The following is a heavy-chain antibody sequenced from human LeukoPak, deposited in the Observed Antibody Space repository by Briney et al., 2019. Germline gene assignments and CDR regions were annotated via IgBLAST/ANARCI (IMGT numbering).Heavy chain of an antibody. CDR1: GGSISSSSYY. D-gene: IGHD6-19*01. CDR2: IYYSGST. V-gene: IGHV4-39*01. CDR3: ARLTIAVAD. J-gene: IGHJ4*02. Sequence: PSETLSLTCTVSGGSISSSSYYWGWIRQPPGKGLEWIGSIYYSGSTYYNPSLKSRVTISVDTSKNQFSLKLSSVTAADTAVYYCARLTIAVADWGRGALVTVSS.